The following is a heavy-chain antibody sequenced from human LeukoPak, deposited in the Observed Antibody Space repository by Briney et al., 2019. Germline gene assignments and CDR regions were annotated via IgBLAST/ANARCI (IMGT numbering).Heavy chain of an antibody. CDR3: AKGPLRRGTNWFDP. CDR1: GFTFSSYW. D-gene: IGHD1/OR15-1a*01. J-gene: IGHJ5*02. V-gene: IGHV3-23*01. CDR2: ISGSGGST. Sequence: GGSLRLSCAASGFTFSSYWMHWVRQAPGKGLEWVSAISGSGGSTYYADSVKGRFTISRDNSKNTLYLQMNSLRAEDTAVYYCAKGPLRRGTNWFDPWGQGTLVTVSS.